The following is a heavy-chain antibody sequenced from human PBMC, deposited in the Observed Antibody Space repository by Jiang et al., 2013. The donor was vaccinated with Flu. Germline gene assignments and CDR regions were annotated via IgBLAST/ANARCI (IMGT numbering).Heavy chain of an antibody. V-gene: IGHV1-46*01. D-gene: IGHD3-10*02. CDR2: VNPSGTRT. Sequence: QLVESGAEVKKPGASVKVSCKASGYSFASHYMHWVRQAPGQGLEWMGMVNPSGTRTTFEPKFQGRINMTRDMSTNTVYMDLSSLRSEDTAVYYCVHSLMFVSLDFWGQGTLVTVSS. CDR3: VHSLMFVSLDF. J-gene: IGHJ4*02. CDR1: GYSFASHY.